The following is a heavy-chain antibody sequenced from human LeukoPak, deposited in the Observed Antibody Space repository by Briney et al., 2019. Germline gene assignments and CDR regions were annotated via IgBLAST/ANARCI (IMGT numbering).Heavy chain of an antibody. CDR1: GFTVSSYW. D-gene: IGHD6-19*01. CDR3: ARVSRTRGYSSGHDY. CDR2: INSDGSST. V-gene: IGHV3-74*01. J-gene: IGHJ4*02. Sequence: GGSLRLSCAAAGFTVSSYWMHWVRQAPGKGMVWVARINSDGSSTSYADSVKGRFTISRDNAKNTLYQQMNSLRAEDTAVYYCARVSRTRGYSSGHDYWGQGTLVTVSS.